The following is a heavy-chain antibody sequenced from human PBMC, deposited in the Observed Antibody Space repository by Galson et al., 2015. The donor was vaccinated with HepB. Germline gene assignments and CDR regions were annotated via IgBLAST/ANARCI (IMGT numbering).Heavy chain of an antibody. CDR1: GGSIGSYY. J-gene: IGHJ2*01. CDR3: ARAPSSIIVKYFDL. V-gene: IGHV4-59*01. Sequence: ETLSLTCTVSGGSIGSYYWSWIRQSPGKGLEWIGYIYHTGNTNYDPSLRSRVTILVDTSKNQFSLKLRSATAADTAVYYCARAPSSIIVKYFDLWGRGTLVTVSS. CDR2: IYHTGNT. D-gene: IGHD2/OR15-2a*01.